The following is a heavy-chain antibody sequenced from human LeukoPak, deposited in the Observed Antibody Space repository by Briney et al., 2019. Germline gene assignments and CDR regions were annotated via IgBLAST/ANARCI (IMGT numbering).Heavy chain of an antibody. J-gene: IGHJ4*02. CDR2: ISSSSSYI. CDR3: ARDFGGRITIFGVVITYFDY. CDR1: GFTFSSYA. Sequence: GGSLRLSCAASGFTFSSYAMSWVRQAPGKGLEWVSSISSSSSYIYYADSVKGRFTISRDNAKNSLYLQMNSLRAEDTAVYYCARDFGGRITIFGVVITYFDYWGQGTLVTVSS. D-gene: IGHD3-3*01. V-gene: IGHV3-21*01.